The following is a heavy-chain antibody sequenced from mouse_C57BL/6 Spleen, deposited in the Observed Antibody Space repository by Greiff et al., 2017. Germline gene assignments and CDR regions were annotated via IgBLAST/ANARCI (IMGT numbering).Heavy chain of an antibody. CDR2: ISSGGSYS. V-gene: IGHV5-6*01. CDR3: ARAHWDYWYFDV. D-gene: IGHD4-1*01. CDR1: GFTFSSYG. J-gene: IGHJ1*03. Sequence: EVHLVESGGDLVKPGGSLKLSCAASGFTFSSYGMSWVRQTPDKRLEWVATISSGGSYSYYPDSVKGRFTISRDNAKNTLYLQMSSLKSEDTAMYYCARAHWDYWYFDVWGTGTTVTVSS.